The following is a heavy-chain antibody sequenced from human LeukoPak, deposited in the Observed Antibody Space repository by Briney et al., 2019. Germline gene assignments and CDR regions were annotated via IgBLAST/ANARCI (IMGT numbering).Heavy chain of an antibody. CDR2: IYSRGSI. CDR1: GFTVSSNY. V-gene: IGHV3-66*02. CDR3: ASPSSSWPHYGMDV. Sequence: PGGSLRLSCAASGFTVSSNYMSWVRQAPGKGLEWVSVIYSRGSIYYADSVKGRFTISRDNSKNTLYLQMNSLRAEDTAVYYCASPSSSWPHYGMDVWGQGTTVTVSS. J-gene: IGHJ6*02. D-gene: IGHD6-13*01.